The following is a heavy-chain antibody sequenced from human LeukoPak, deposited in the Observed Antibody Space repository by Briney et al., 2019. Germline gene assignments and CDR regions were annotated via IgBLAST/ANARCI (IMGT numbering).Heavy chain of an antibody. CDR1: GFTFSSYG. Sequence: SGGSLRLSCAASGFTFSSYGMHWVRQGPGKGLEWVAVISYDGSNKYYADSVKGRFTISRDNSKNTLYLQMNSLRAEDTAVYYCAKDPGYCSSTSCYENPLPFDYWGQGTLVTVSS. V-gene: IGHV3-30*18. CDR2: ISYDGSNK. D-gene: IGHD2-2*01. J-gene: IGHJ4*02. CDR3: AKDPGYCSSTSCYENPLPFDY.